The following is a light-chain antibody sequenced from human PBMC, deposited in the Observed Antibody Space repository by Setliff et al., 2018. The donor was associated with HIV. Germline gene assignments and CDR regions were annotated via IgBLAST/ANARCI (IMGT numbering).Light chain of an antibody. CDR1: NIETKS. Sequence: SYELTQPPSVSVAPEKTARITCGGANIETKSVHWYQQKAGQAPVLVVHDDSDRPSGIPERFSGSNSGNTATLTITRVEAGDEADYYCQVWDNIGHHLVFGTGTKVTVL. CDR2: DDS. J-gene: IGLJ1*01. V-gene: IGLV3-21*03. CDR3: QVWDNIGHHLV.